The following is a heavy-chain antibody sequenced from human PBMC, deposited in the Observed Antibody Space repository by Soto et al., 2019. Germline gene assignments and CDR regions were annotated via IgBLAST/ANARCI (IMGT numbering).Heavy chain of an antibody. CDR1: GYSFTRYG. J-gene: IGHJ4*02. V-gene: IGHV1-18*01. CDR3: ARGHDLGLVSDAY. CDR2: ISGESGKT. Sequence: VKVSCKASGYSFTRYGISWVRQAPGQGLEWMGWISGESGKTNFAQNFQARITMTTDTSTSTAYLELRALRSNDTAVYYCARGHDLGLVSDAYWGQGTLVTVSS. D-gene: IGHD2-8*02.